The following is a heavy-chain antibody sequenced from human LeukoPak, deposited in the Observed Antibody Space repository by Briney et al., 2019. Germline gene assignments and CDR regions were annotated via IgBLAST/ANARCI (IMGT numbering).Heavy chain of an antibody. V-gene: IGHV3-9*03. CDR3: AKDKYRESYYYYYMDV. Sequence: GGSLRLSCAASGFTFDDYAMHWVRQAPGKGLEWVSGISWNSGSIGYADSVKGRFTISRDNAKNSLYLQMNSLRAEDMALYYCAKDKYRESYYYYYMDVWGKGTTVTVSS. D-gene: IGHD2-2*01. CDR2: ISWNSGSI. J-gene: IGHJ6*03. CDR1: GFTFDDYA.